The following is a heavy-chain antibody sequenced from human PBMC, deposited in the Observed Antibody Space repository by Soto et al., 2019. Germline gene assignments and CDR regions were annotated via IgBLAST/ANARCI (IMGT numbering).Heavy chain of an antibody. CDR2: INERGGST. CDR3: AKDESGTTAFDI. V-gene: IGHV3-23*01. CDR1: GFTFSTYA. Sequence: PGGSLRLSXADSGFTFSTYALSWVRQAPGKGLEWVSAINERGGSTYYADSVKGRFTISRDNSKKTLYLQMNSLRAEDTALSYCAKDESGTTAFDIWGQGTMGTVS. D-gene: IGHD1-1*01. J-gene: IGHJ3*02.